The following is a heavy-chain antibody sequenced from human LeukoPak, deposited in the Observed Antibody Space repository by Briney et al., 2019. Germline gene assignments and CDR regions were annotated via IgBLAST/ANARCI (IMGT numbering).Heavy chain of an antibody. CDR3: AKDQSRVGASDPFDY. V-gene: IGHV3-23*01. CDR1: RFTFSSCA. D-gene: IGHD1-26*01. Sequence: GGSLRLSCAASRFTFSSCAMTWVRQAPGKRLEWVSSISGSGATTYYADSVKGRFTISRDNSNNTVYLQMNSLRAEDTAVYYCAKDQSRVGASDPFDYWGQGMQVGVSS. J-gene: IGHJ4*02. CDR2: ISGSGATT.